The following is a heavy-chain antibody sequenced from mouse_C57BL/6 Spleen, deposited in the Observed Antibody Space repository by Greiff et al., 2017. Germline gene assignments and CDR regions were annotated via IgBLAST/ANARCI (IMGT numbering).Heavy chain of an antibody. D-gene: IGHD1-1*01. CDR1: GYTFTSYW. J-gene: IGHJ4*01. CDR2: IDPSDSET. CDR3: ANYYGGAMDY. Sequence: QVQLKQPGAELVRPGSSVKLSCKASGYTFTSYWMHWVKQRPIQGLEWIGNIDPSDSETHYNQKFKDKATLTVDKSSSTAYMQLSSLTSEDSAVYYCANYYGGAMDYWGQGTSVTVSS. V-gene: IGHV1-52*01.